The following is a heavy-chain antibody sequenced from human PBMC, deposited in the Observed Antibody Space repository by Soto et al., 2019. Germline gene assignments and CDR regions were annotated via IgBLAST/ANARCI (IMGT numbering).Heavy chain of an antibody. Sequence: KPSETLSLTCTVSGGSISNAAYSWSWIRQPPGKGLEWIGYIYPSGMPFYNPSLRSRVTISIDRSNDQFSLNLKSVTAADTAVYYCARERGGYGLFDSWGQGTLGTVSS. CDR3: ARERGGYGLFDS. V-gene: IGHV4-30-2*01. CDR2: IYPSGMP. CDR1: GGSISNAAYS. J-gene: IGHJ4*02. D-gene: IGHD5-18*01.